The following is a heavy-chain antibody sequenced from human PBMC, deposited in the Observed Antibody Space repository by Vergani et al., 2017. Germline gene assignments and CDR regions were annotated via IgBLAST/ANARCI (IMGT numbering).Heavy chain of an antibody. J-gene: IGHJ4*02. Sequence: QVQLQESGPGLVKPSETLSLTCSVSGDSMNTYYWTWIRQPPGKGLEWIGYIYDSGDTKYNPSLKSRVTMSLDTSKNQFSLNLYSVTAADTAVYYCARGALGWLRQNDSWGQGTLVTVSS. V-gene: IGHV4-59*01. D-gene: IGHD3-3*01. CDR2: IYDSGDT. CDR1: GDSMNTYY. CDR3: ARGALGWLRQNDS.